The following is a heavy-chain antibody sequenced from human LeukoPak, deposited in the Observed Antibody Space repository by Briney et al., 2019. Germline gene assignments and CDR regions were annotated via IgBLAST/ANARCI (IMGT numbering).Heavy chain of an antibody. Sequence: GGSLRLSCTASGFSFSDHYMTWMRHAPGKGLEWISYITSCGRSTDYADSVKGRFIISRDNAMNSMFLQMSSLRVDDTAVYYCTRDPDYGDPDWGQGTLVTVSS. D-gene: IGHD2-21*01. V-gene: IGHV3-11*01. J-gene: IGHJ4*02. CDR2: ITSCGRST. CDR3: TRDPDYGDPD. CDR1: GFSFSDHY.